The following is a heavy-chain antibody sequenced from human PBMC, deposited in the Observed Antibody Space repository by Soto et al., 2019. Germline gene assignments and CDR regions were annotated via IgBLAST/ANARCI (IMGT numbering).Heavy chain of an antibody. Sequence: PSETLSLTCAVYGGSFSGYYWSWIRQPPGKGLEWIGEINHSGSTNYRPSLKSRVSISIDTSQNQFSLRLNSVTAADTAVYYCARSGYGSSDFDHWGQGTLVTVSS. CDR1: GGSFSGYY. D-gene: IGHD6-13*01. CDR3: ARSGYGSSDFDH. V-gene: IGHV4-34*09. J-gene: IGHJ4*01. CDR2: INHSGST.